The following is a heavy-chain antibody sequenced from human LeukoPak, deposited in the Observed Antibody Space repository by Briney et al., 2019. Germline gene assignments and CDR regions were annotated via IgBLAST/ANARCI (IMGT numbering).Heavy chain of an antibody. CDR2: TSRRDPT. V-gene: IGHV3-23*01. Sequence: GGSLSLSCAASGFSLSAYDMQWVRQAPGKGLEWVSGTSRRDPTYYTDSVKGRFTISRDNSKNILYLQMDSLRADDTAVYYCAQGGYFAFDMWGQGKVVTVSS. D-gene: IGHD2-15*01. CDR1: GFSLSAYD. J-gene: IGHJ3*02. CDR3: AQGGYFAFDM.